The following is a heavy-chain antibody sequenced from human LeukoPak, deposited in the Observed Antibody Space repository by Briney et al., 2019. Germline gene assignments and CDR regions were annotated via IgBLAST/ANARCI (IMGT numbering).Heavy chain of an antibody. V-gene: IGHV3-23*01. CDR3: AKDSVPAAIPPLNWFDP. D-gene: IGHD2-2*02. CDR2: ISGSGGST. Sequence: GGSLRLSCAASGFTFSSYAMSWVRQAPGKGLEWVSAISGSGGSTYYADSVKGRFTISRDNSKNTLYLQMNSLRAEDTAVYYCAKDSVPAAIPPLNWFDPWGQGTLVTVSS. J-gene: IGHJ5*02. CDR1: GFTFSSYA.